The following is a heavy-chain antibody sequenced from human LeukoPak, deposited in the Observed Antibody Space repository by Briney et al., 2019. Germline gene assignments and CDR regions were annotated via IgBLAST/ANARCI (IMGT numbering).Heavy chain of an antibody. CDR3: ARDPLYDFWSGYWSY. J-gene: IGHJ4*02. Sequence: GGSLRLSCAASGFTFSSYWMSWVRQAPGKGLEWVANIEQDGSEKYYVDSVKGRFTISRDNAKNSLYLQMNSLRAEDTAVYYCARDPLYDFWSGYWSYWGQGTLVTVS. CDR1: GFTFSSYW. CDR2: IEQDGSEK. D-gene: IGHD3-3*01. V-gene: IGHV3-7*01.